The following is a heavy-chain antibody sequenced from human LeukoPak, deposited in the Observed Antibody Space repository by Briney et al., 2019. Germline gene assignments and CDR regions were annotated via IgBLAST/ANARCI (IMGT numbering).Heavy chain of an antibody. CDR2: FDPEDGET. V-gene: IGHV1-24*01. J-gene: IGHJ4*02. Sequence: GASVKVSCKVSGYTFTELSMHWVRQAPGKGLEWMRGFDPEDGETIYAQKFQGRVTMTEDTSTDTAYMELSSLRSEDTAVYYCATDLLFRIGTTGGYWGQGTLVTVSS. CDR1: GYTFTELS. D-gene: IGHD1-1*01. CDR3: ATDLLFRIGTTGGY.